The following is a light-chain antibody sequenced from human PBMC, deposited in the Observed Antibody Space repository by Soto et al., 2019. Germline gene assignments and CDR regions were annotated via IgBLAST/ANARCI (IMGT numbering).Light chain of an antibody. CDR2: DVS. V-gene: IGLV2-11*01. J-gene: IGLJ1*01. Sequence: QSALTQPRSVSGSPGQSVTISCTGTSIDVGGYNYVSWYQQHPGKAPKLMIYDVSKRPSGVPDRFSGSKSGNTASLTISGLQAEDEADYYCCSYAGSYTFEVFGTGTKLTVL. CDR3: CSYAGSYTFEV. CDR1: SIDVGGYNY.